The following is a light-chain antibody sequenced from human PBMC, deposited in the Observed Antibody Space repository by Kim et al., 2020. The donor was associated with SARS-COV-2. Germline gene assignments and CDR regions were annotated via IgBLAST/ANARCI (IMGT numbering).Light chain of an antibody. CDR3: QAWDSSTVV. Sequence: SYELSQPPSVSVSPGQTASITCSGDKLGNKYACWYQQKPGQSPVLVIYQDTKRPSGIPERFSGSNSGNTATLTISGTQAMDAGDYYCQAWDSSTVV. V-gene: IGLV3-1*01. CDR1: KLGNKY. CDR2: QDT. J-gene: IGLJ2*01.